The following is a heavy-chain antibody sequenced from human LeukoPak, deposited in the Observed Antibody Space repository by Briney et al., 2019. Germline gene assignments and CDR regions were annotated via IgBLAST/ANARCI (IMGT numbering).Heavy chain of an antibody. CDR3: ARGDSGYGQWRYYGYYYNMDV. CDR2: MNPNSGNT. CDR1: GYTFTSYD. J-gene: IGHJ6*03. V-gene: IGHV1-8*03. D-gene: IGHD5-12*01. Sequence: ASVKVSCKASGYTFTSYDINWVRQAPGQGLEWMGWMNPNSGNTGYAQKFQGRVTITRDTSISTAYMELSSLRYDDTAVYYCARGDSGYGQWRYYGYYYNMDVWGKGTTVTVSS.